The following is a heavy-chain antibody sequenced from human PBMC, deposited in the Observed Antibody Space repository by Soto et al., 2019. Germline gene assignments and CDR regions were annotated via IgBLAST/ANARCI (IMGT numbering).Heavy chain of an antibody. Sequence: PGGSLRLSCVASGFDFNTYGMHWVRQAPGKGLEWVALIWYDGSNKEYGDSVKGRVTVSRDNSRNTVYLQMNGVRAEDTAVYYCARHFYPSGGDHGLDVWGQGTTVTVSS. V-gene: IGHV3-33*01. CDR2: IWYDGSNK. D-gene: IGHD6-19*01. J-gene: IGHJ6*02. CDR1: GFDFNTYG. CDR3: ARHFYPSGGDHGLDV.